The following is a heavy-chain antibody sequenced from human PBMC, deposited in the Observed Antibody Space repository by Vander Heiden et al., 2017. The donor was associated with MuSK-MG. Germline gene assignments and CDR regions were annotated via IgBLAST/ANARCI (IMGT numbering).Heavy chain of an antibody. V-gene: IGHV4-34*01. CDR3: ARVCSGGSCYSGIPGNDAFDI. Sequence: QVQLQQWGAGLLKPSETLSLTCAVYGGSFSGYYWSWIRQPPGKGLEWIGEINHSGSTNYNPSLKSRVTISVDTSKNQFSLKLSSVTAADTAVYYCARVCSGGSCYSGIPGNDAFDIWGQGTMVAVSS. CDR2: INHSGST. D-gene: IGHD2-15*01. J-gene: IGHJ3*02. CDR1: GGSFSGYY.